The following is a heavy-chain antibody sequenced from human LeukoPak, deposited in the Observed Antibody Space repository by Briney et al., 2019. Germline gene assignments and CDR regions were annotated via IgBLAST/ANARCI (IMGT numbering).Heavy chain of an antibody. J-gene: IGHJ4*02. V-gene: IGHV5-51*01. Sequence: GESLKISCKGSGYNFSSYWIGWVRQMPGKGLEWVAIIFPGYSSTRYSPSFRGQVTISADKSITTAYLQWSSLRASDSAMYYCALRTPSLDYWGQGTLVTVSS. D-gene: IGHD2-2*01. CDR3: ALRTPSLDY. CDR1: GYNFSSYW. CDR2: IFPGYSST.